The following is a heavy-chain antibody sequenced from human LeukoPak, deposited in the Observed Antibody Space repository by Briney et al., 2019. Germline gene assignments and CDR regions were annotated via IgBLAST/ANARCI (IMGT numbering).Heavy chain of an antibody. J-gene: IGHJ3*02. CDR2: INPNSGGT. V-gene: IGHV1-2*02. CDR1: GFTFSSYG. CDR3: ARPHYDFWSGYSHSLAFDI. D-gene: IGHD3-3*01. Sequence: PGRSLRLSCAASGFTFSSYGMHWVRQAPGQGLEWMGWINPNSGGTNYAQKFQGRVTMTRDTSISTAYMELSRLRSDDTAVYYCARPHYDFWSGYSHSLAFDIWGQGTMVTVSS.